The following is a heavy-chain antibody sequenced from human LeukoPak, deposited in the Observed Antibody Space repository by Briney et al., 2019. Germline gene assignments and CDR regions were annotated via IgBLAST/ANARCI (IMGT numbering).Heavy chain of an antibody. CDR1: GGSISSYY. Sequence: SETLSLTCSVSGGSISSYYWSWTRQPAGKGLEWIGRIYNTGSTNYNPSLKSRVTMSVDTSKNQFSLKLNSVTAADTAVYYCARDSLHYYSYYMDVWGKGTTVTVSS. V-gene: IGHV4-4*07. CDR3: ARDSLHYYSYYMDV. J-gene: IGHJ6*03. CDR2: IYNTGST.